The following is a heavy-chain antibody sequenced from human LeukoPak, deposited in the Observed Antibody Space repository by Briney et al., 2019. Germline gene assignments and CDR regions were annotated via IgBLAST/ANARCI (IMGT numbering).Heavy chain of an antibody. CDR2: ISGSGGST. CDR3: AKIWSDYGDLYYFDY. J-gene: IGHJ4*02. D-gene: IGHD4-17*01. V-gene: IGHV3-23*01. Sequence: GGPLRLSCAASGFTFSSYAMSWVRQAPGKGLEWVSAISGSGGSTYYADSVKGRFTISRDNSKNTLYLQMNSLRAEDTAVYYCAKIWSDYGDLYYFDYWGQGTLVTVSS. CDR1: GFTFSSYA.